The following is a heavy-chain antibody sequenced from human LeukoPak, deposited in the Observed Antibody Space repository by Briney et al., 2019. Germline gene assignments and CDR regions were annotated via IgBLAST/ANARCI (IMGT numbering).Heavy chain of an antibody. CDR3: VKDDGWVQYAD. D-gene: IGHD5-24*01. CDR2: ISWNSGSI. V-gene: IGHV3-9*01. J-gene: IGHJ4*02. Sequence: GGSLRLSCAASGFTFDDYALHWVRQAPGKGLEWVSGISWNSGSIGYADSVKGRFTISRDNSKNTVFLQMNSLRAEDTAVYYCVKDDGWVQYADWGQGTLVTVSS. CDR1: GFTFDDYA.